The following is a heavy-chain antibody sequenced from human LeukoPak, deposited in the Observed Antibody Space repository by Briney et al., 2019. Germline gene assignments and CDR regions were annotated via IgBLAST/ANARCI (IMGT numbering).Heavy chain of an antibody. CDR1: GGSFSGYY. CDR3: ARGQRKVTTLSAFDI. Sequence: SETLSLTCAVYGGSFSGYYWSWIRQPPGKGLEWIGEINHSGSTNYNPSLKSRVTISVDMSKNQFSLKLSSVTAADTAVYYCARGQRKVTTLSAFDIWGQGTMVTVSS. J-gene: IGHJ3*02. CDR2: INHSGST. D-gene: IGHD4-17*01. V-gene: IGHV4-34*01.